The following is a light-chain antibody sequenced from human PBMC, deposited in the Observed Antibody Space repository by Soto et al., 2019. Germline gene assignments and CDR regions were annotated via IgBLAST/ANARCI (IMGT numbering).Light chain of an antibody. J-gene: IGKJ1*01. V-gene: IGKV3-20*01. Sequence: EIVLPQSPGTLSLSPGERAPLSCRASQSVGGSLAWYQQSPGQAHRLLVYHTSNRATGIPDRFSASGSGTDFTLTISRLEPEEFAVYYCQQYESSPRTVGKGTKVDI. CDR3: QQYESSPRT. CDR1: QSVGGS. CDR2: HTS.